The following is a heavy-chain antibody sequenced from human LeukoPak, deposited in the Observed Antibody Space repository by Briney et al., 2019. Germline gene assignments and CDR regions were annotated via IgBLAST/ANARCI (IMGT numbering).Heavy chain of an antibody. CDR1: GFTFTTYD. D-gene: IGHD3-22*01. V-gene: IGHV1-8*01. Sequence: ASVKVSCKASGFTFTTYDINWVRQATGQGLEWMGWMNPNSGDTGYAQKFQGRVTMTRDTSISTAYMELSGLRSEDTAIYYCARGKFYYDSSGYFDYWGQGTLVTVSS. CDR2: MNPNSGDT. CDR3: ARGKFYYDSSGYFDY. J-gene: IGHJ4*02.